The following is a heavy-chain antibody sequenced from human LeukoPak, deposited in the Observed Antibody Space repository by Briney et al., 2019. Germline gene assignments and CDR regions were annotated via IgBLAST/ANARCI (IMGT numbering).Heavy chain of an antibody. J-gene: IGHJ4*02. Sequence: GTSLRLSCAASGFSFSNYGMHWVRQVPGKGLEWVALISYGGSNKYYADSVKGRFTISRDNSKNTLYLQMNSLRAEDTAVYYCAKNKGFLEWLSNFDYWGQGTLVTVSS. CDR3: AKNKGFLEWLSNFDY. CDR2: ISYGGSNK. CDR1: GFSFSNYG. V-gene: IGHV3-30*18. D-gene: IGHD3-3*01.